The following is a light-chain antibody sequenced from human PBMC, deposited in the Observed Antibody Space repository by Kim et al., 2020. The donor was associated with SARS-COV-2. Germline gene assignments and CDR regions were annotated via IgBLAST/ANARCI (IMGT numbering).Light chain of an antibody. V-gene: IGLV3-1*01. CDR2: QDI. CDR3: QAWDSNTAV. CDR1: KLGDKY. Sequence: SVSPGQTASITCYGDKLGDKYACWYQQRPGQSPVLVIYQDIKRPSGIPERFSGSNSGNTATLTISGTQAMDEADYYCQAWDSNTAVFGGGTQLTVL. J-gene: IGLJ3*02.